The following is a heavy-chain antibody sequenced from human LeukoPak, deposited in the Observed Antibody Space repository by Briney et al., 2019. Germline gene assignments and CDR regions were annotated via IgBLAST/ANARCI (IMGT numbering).Heavy chain of an antibody. J-gene: IGHJ4*02. Sequence: GGSLRLSCAASGFTFSSYAMSWVRQAPGKWLEWVTAISGSGGSTYYADSVKGRFTISRDNSKNTLYLQMNSLRAEDTAVYYCAKERAVVVVAATGFDYWGQGTLVTVSS. D-gene: IGHD2-15*01. CDR1: GFTFSSYA. CDR2: ISGSGGST. V-gene: IGHV3-23*01. CDR3: AKERAVVVVAATGFDY.